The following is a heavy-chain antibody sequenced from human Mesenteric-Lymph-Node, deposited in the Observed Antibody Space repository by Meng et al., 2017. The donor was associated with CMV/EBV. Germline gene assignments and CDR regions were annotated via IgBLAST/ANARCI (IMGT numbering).Heavy chain of an antibody. J-gene: IGHJ4*02. V-gene: IGHV3-30-3*01. Sequence: GGSLRLSCAASGFTFSSYAMHWVRQAPGKGLEWVAVISYDGSNKYYADSVKGRFTISRDNSKNTLYLQMNSLRAEDTAVYYCAISLGNPGVDSWGQGTLVTVSS. CDR1: GFTFSSYA. CDR3: AISLGNPGVDS. CDR2: ISYDGSNK.